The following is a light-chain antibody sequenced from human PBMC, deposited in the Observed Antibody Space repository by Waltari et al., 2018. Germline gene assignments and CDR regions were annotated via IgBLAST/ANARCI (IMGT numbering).Light chain of an antibody. CDR2: GVS. J-gene: IGKJ2*01. CDR1: QSISSN. CDR3: QQYNNWPPEMYT. V-gene: IGKV3D-15*01. Sequence: ETMMTQSPDTLSVSPGERATLSCRASQSISSNLAWYQQKPGQAPRLLIFGVSTRATGIQARFSGSGSGTEFTLTISSLESEDFGIYYCQQYNNWPPEMYTFGQGTKLEI.